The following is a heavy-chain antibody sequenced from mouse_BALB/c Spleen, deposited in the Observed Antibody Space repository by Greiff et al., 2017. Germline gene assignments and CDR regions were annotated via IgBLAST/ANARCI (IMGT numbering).Heavy chain of an antibody. J-gene: IGHJ2*01. V-gene: IGHV1S81*02. CDR1: GYTFTSYW. D-gene: IGHD1-1*01. CDR2: INPSNGRT. CDR3: ARAPYYGSSSYYFDY. Sequence: VQLQQPGAELVKPGASVKLSCKASGYTFTSYWMHWVKQRPGQGLEWIGEINPSNGRTNYNEKFKSKATLTVDKSSSTAYMQLSSLTSEDSAVYYCARAPYYGSSSYYFDYWGQGTTLTVSS.